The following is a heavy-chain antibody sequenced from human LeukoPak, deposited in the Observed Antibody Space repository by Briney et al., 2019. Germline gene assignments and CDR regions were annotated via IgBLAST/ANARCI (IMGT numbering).Heavy chain of an antibody. D-gene: IGHD3-10*01. CDR2: IYYSGSN. CDR3: ARAENYYGSNWFDP. V-gene: IGHV4-59*01. J-gene: IGHJ5*02. Sequence: ESSETLSLTCTVSGVSISSYYWSWIRQPPGKGLEWIGYIYYSGSNNYNPSLKSRVTISVDTSKNQFSLKLSSVTAADTAVYYCARAENYYGSNWFDPWGQGTLVTVSS. CDR1: GVSISSYY.